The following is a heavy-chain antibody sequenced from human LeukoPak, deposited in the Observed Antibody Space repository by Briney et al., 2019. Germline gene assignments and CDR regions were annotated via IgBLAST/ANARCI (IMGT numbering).Heavy chain of an antibody. D-gene: IGHD2-15*01. CDR2: ISYDGSNK. CDR3: AKGPFRSSGGGSYYYYYYGMDV. V-gene: IGHV3-30*18. Sequence: PGGSLRLSCAASGFTFSSYGMHWVRQAPGKGLEWVAVISYDGSNKYYADSVKGRFTISGDNSKNTLYLQMNSLRAEDTAVYYCAKGPFRSSGGGSYYYYYYGMDVWGQGTTVTVS. J-gene: IGHJ6*02. CDR1: GFTFSSYG.